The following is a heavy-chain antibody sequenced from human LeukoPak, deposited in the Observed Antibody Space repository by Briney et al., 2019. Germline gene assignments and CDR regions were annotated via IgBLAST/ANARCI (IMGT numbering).Heavy chain of an antibody. Sequence: GGSLRLSCAASGFTFSSYAMSWVRQTPGKGLEWVSSISGSGNRTYYADSVKGRFTISRDNSKNTLFLQMNSLRAEDTAVYYCAKNLYCGGGSCYPSALGMDVWGQGTTVTVSS. CDR1: GFTFSSYA. J-gene: IGHJ6*02. V-gene: IGHV3-23*01. CDR3: AKNLYCGGGSCYPSALGMDV. D-gene: IGHD2-15*01. CDR2: ISGSGNRT.